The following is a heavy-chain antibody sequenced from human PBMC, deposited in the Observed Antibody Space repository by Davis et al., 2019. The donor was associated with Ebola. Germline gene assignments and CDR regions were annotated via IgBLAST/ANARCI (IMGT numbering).Heavy chain of an antibody. Sequence: SLKISCAASGFTFSSYGMHWVRQAPGKGLEWVAVMWFDGSNKYYADSVKGRFTISRDNSKNTLYMQMNSLRAEDTAVYYCAREISGYCRGSSCALAYWGQGTPVTVSS. CDR2: MWFDGSNK. CDR1: GFTFSSYG. D-gene: IGHD2-15*01. V-gene: IGHV3-33*01. J-gene: IGHJ4*02. CDR3: AREISGYCRGSSCALAY.